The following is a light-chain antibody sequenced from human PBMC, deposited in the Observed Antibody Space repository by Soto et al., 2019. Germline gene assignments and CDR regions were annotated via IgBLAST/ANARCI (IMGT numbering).Light chain of an antibody. J-gene: IGKJ3*01. Sequence: DIPMPPSPSSLAASVGDRVSICCRASQPLSSYVNWYQQKPGQAPRRLIYAASRLHDGVPSRCSGSGSGTDFTLTINRLQPEDFATYYCQQRYSAHSSFGPGTKVDIK. CDR3: QQRYSAHSS. CDR2: AAS. V-gene: IGKV1-39*01. CDR1: QPLSSY.